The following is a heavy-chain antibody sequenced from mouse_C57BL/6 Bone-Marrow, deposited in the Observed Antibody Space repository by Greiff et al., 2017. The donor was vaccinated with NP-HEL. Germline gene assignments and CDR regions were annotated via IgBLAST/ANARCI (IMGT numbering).Heavy chain of an antibody. CDR1: GFTFSDFY. Sequence: EVKVEESGGGLVQSGRSLRLSCATSGFTFSDFYMEWVRQAPGKGLEWIAASRNKANDYTTEYSASVKGRFIVSRDTSQSILYLQMNALRAEDTAIYYCARDAWRGGWFAYWGQGTLVTVSA. CDR3: ARDAWRGGWFAY. D-gene: IGHD1-1*02. J-gene: IGHJ3*01. V-gene: IGHV7-1*01. CDR2: SRNKANDYTT.